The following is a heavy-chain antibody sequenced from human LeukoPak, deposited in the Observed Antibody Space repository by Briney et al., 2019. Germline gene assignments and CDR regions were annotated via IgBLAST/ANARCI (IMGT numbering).Heavy chain of an antibody. J-gene: IGHJ5*02. CDR3: AGAFGSDNWFDP. Sequence: ASVKVSCKASGYTFTSYYTHWVRQAPGQGLEWMGIINPIGGSTSYAQNFQGRVTMTRDTSTSTVYMELSSLRSEDTAVYYCAGAFGSDNWFDPWGQGTLVTVSS. CDR1: GYTFTSYY. V-gene: IGHV1-46*01. CDR2: INPIGGST. D-gene: IGHD3-10*01.